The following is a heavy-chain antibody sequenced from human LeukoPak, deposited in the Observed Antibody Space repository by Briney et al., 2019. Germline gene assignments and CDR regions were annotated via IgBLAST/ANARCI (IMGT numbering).Heavy chain of an antibody. D-gene: IGHD4-17*01. V-gene: IGHV5-51*01. CDR2: IYPGDSDT. CDR3: ARRSSVTTHFDY. J-gene: IGHJ4*02. CDR1: GYSFTSYW. Sequence: GESLKISCKGSGYSFTSYWIAWVRQMPGKGLEWMGIIYPGDSDTRYSPSFEAQVTISADKSISTAYLQWSGLMASDTAMYYCARRSSVTTHFDYWGQGTLVTVSS.